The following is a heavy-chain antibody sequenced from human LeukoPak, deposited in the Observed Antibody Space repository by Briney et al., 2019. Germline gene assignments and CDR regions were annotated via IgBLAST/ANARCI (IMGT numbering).Heavy chain of an antibody. CDR2: IYTSGST. Sequence: SETLSLTCTVSGGSISSYYWSWIRQPAGKGLEWIGRIYTSGSTNYNPSLKSRVTMSVDTSKNQLSLKLSSVTAADTAVYYCARDVGSSWYEDYFDYWGQGTLVTVSS. CDR1: GGSISSYY. V-gene: IGHV4-4*07. CDR3: ARDVGSSWYEDYFDY. D-gene: IGHD6-13*01. J-gene: IGHJ4*02.